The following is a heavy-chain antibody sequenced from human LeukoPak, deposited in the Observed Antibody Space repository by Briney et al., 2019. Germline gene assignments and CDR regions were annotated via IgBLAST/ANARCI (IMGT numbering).Heavy chain of an antibody. D-gene: IGHD2-15*01. Sequence: SETLSLTCTVSGGSISSYYWSWIRQPPGKGLEWIGYIYYSGSTSYNPSLKSRVTISMDTSKNQFSLRLNSVTTADTAVYYCAINSGGSVDYWGQGTLVTVSS. J-gene: IGHJ4*02. V-gene: IGHV4-59*01. CDR2: IYYSGST. CDR1: GGSISSYY. CDR3: AINSGGSVDY.